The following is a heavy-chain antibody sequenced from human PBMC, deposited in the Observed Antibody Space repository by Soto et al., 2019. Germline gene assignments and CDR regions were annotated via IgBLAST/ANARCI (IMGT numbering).Heavy chain of an antibody. CDR1: GGSITNYY. D-gene: IGHD3-10*01. J-gene: IGHJ6*02. V-gene: IGHV4-59*08. CDR2: VQYNGYS. Sequence: QVQLQESGPGLVKPSETLSLTCTVSGGSITNYYCCWFWHPPGKGLEWIGYVQYNGYSAYNLSLNRRVTMSMDTSKTQFSLMLEAVTATDTAVYYCARHGFGSLHGLVDVWGQGTTVIVSS. CDR3: ARHGFGSLHGLVDV.